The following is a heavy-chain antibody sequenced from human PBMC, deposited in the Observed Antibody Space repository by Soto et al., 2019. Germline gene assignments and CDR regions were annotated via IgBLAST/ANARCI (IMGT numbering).Heavy chain of an antibody. CDR2: IPSSSTTS. D-gene: IGHD2-8*01. J-gene: IGHJ3*02. Sequence: HPGGSLRLSCAASGFTFSAYAMTWVRQAPGKGLDWVSTIPSSSTTSYYADSVKGRFTISRDNSKKTLFLQMNSLRAEDTAVYYCAKDYDYCTNCVCYSSVFDIWGQGTMVTVSS. V-gene: IGHV3-23*01. CDR1: GFTFSAYA. CDR3: AKDYDYCTNCVCYSSVFDI.